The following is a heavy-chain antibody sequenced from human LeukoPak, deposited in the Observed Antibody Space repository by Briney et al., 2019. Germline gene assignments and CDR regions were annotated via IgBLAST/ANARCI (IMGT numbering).Heavy chain of an antibody. CDR1: EFILRRYA. CDR2: LGISGDYS. D-gene: IGHD4-23*01. V-gene: IGHV3-23*01. J-gene: IGHJ4*02. Sequence: PGGSLRLSCVAYEFILRRYAVSWVRQAPGKGLQWVSSLGISGDYSWYAGSVKGRFTISRDVSMNTLYLQMNSLGVEDTAVYYCARGGGGNSDFVTSYTGASLSFDYWGQGALVTVSS. CDR3: ARGGGGNSDFVTSYTGASLSFDY.